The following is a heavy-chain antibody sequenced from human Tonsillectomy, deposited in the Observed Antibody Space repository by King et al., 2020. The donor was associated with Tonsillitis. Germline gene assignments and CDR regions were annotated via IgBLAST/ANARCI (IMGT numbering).Heavy chain of an antibody. CDR1: GGSISSYY. J-gene: IGHJ5*02. CDR2: IYYSGST. Sequence: VQLQESGPGLVKPSETLSLTCTVSGGSISSYYWSWIRQPPGKGLEWIGYIYYSGSTNYNPSLKSRVTISVDTSKNQFSLKLSSVTAADTAVYYCARLICTCCYMNWFDPWGQETLVTVSS. V-gene: IGHV4-59*01. CDR3: ARLICTCCYMNWFDP. D-gene: IGHD2-2*01.